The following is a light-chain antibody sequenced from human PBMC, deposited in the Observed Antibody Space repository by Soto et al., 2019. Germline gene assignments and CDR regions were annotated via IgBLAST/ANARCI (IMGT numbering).Light chain of an antibody. CDR3: SSYTSSSTRV. CDR1: SSDGGGYNY. V-gene: IGLV2-14*01. Sequence: QSVLTQPASVSGSPGQSITISCTGTSSDGGGYNYVSWYQQHPGKAPELMIYDVSNRPSGVSNRFSGSKSGNTASLTISGLQAEDEADYYCSSYTSSSTRVFGTGTKVTVL. J-gene: IGLJ1*01. CDR2: DVS.